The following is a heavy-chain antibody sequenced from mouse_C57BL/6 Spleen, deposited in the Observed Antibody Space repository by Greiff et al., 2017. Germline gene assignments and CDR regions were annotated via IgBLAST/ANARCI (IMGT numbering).Heavy chain of an antibody. CDR1: GYTFTSYW. V-gene: IGHV1-69*01. CDR2: IDPSDSYT. J-gene: IGHJ2*01. Sequence: QVQLQQPGAELVMPGASVKLSCKASGYTFTSYWMHWVKQRPGQGLEWIGEIDPSDSYTNYNQKLKGKSTLTVDKSSSTAYMQLSSLTSEDSAVYYCARWGYGSSSPFDYWGQGTTLTVSS. D-gene: IGHD1-1*01. CDR3: ARWGYGSSSPFDY.